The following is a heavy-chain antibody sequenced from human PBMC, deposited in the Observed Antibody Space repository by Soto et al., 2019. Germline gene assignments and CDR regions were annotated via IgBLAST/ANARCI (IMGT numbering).Heavy chain of an antibody. D-gene: IGHD3-22*01. Sequence: SETLSLTCAVYGGSFSDTYWNWFRQPPGKGLEWIGEINHNTSTNYNPSLTSRVTISVDTSKNQFSLKLSSVTAADTAVYYCARSRYDSSGYYLGTRAGPFDYWGQGTLVTVSS. V-gene: IGHV4-34*01. J-gene: IGHJ4*02. CDR2: INHNTST. CDR1: GGSFSDTY. CDR3: ARSRYDSSGYYLGTRAGPFDY.